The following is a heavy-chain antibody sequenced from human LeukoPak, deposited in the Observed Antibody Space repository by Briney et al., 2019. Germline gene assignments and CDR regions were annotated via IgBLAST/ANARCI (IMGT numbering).Heavy chain of an antibody. Sequence: GASVKVPCLPLGHTFTGHYMQWVRQAPGQGLEWMGWINPNSGGTNYAQKFQGRVTMTRDTSISTAYMELSRLRSDDTAVYYCARTYYDSSGYRYWGQGTLVTVSS. CDR1: GHTFTGHY. CDR3: ARTYYDSSGYRY. J-gene: IGHJ4*02. V-gene: IGHV1-2*02. D-gene: IGHD3-22*01. CDR2: INPNSGGT.